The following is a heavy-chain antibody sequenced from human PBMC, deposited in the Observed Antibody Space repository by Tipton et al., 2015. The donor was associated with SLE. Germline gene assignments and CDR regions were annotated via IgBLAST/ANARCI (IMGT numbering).Heavy chain of an antibody. CDR2: INHTGST. Sequence: TLSLTCAVYGGSFSGYYWSWIRQPPGKGLEWIGEINHTGSTNYNPSLKNRVTTSLDTSKNQFSLKLSSVTAADTAVYYCARGDSNYGIDPWGQGTLVTVSS. V-gene: IGHV4-34*01. J-gene: IGHJ5*02. CDR1: GGSFSGYY. CDR3: ARGDSNYGIDP. D-gene: IGHD4-11*01.